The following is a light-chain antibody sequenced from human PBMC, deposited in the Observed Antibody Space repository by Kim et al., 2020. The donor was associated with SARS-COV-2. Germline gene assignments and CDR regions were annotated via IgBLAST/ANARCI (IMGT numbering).Light chain of an antibody. J-gene: IGLJ2*01. V-gene: IGLV1-40*01. CDR3: QSYDNSVSGYVV. Sequence: QSVLTQPPSVSGAPGQRVTISCTGSRSNIGAGYDVHWYQQFPGRAPKLLTYDQTNRPSGVPDRFSGSKSGTSASLAITGLQTEDEADYYCQSYDNSVSGYVVFGGGTQLTVL. CDR1: RSNIGAGYD. CDR2: DQT.